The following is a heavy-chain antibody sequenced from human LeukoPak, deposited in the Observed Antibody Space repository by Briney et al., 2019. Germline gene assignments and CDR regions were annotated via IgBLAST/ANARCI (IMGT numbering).Heavy chain of an antibody. Sequence: SETLSLTCTVSGDSISSGSFYWSWIRQAAGRGLEWIGRVSSSGRTTYNPSLKSRLPISITTSKNQFSLKLTSVTASDTAVYYCARGASGYESEVDYWGQGTLVTVSS. CDR2: VSSSGRT. V-gene: IGHV4-61*02. CDR3: ARGASGYESEVDY. D-gene: IGHD6-13*01. CDR1: GDSISSGSFY. J-gene: IGHJ4*02.